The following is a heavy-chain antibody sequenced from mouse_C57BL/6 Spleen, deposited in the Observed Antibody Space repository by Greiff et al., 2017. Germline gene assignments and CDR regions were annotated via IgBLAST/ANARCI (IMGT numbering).Heavy chain of an antibody. Sequence: VQLQQSGAELMKPGASVKLSCKATGYTFTGYWIAWVKQRPGHGLEWIGEILTGSGSTYYNEKVKGQVTFTADTSSNTAYMQLSSLTTEDSAIYYCARNYYGSSYVYYAMEYWGQGTSVTV. CDR1: GYTFTGYW. CDR2: ILTGSGST. D-gene: IGHD1-1*01. J-gene: IGHJ4*01. V-gene: IGHV1-9*01. CDR3: ARNYYGSSYVYYAMEY.